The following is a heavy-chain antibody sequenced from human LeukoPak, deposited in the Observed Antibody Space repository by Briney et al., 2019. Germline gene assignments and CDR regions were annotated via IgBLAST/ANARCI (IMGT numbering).Heavy chain of an antibody. CDR2: IRYDGSNK. Sequence: GGSLRLSCAASGFTFSSYGMHWVRKAPGTGLERVAFIRYDGSNKYYADSVKGRFTTSRDNSKNTLYLQMNSLRAEDTAVYYCAKDLQLWFGVLDYWGQGTLVTVSS. CDR3: AKDLQLWFGVLDY. J-gene: IGHJ4*02. V-gene: IGHV3-30*02. CDR1: GFTFSSYG. D-gene: IGHD3-10*01.